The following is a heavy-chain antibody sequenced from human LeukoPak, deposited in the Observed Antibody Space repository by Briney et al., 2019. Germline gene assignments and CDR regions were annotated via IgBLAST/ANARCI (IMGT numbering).Heavy chain of an antibody. CDR3: AKDIGSYGLDY. Sequence: GGSLRLSCAASGFTFSSYAMSWVRQAPGKGLEWVSAISGSGGSTYYADSVKGRFTISRDNSKNCLYLQMNSLRTEDTALYCCAKDIGSYGLDYWGQGTLVTVSS. D-gene: IGHD5-18*01. J-gene: IGHJ4*02. CDR2: ISGSGGST. V-gene: IGHV3-23*01. CDR1: GFTFSSYA.